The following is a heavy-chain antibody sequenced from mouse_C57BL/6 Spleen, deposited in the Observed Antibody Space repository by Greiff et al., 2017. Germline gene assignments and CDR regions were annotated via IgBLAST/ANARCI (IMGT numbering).Heavy chain of an antibody. D-gene: IGHD1-1*01. CDR1: GFSLTGYG. CDR3: AILMYYGSRGYAMDY. V-gene: IGHV2-2*01. CDR2: IWSGGST. J-gene: IGHJ4*01. Sequence: VQLQESGPGLVQPSQSLSITCTVSGFSLTGYGVHWVRQSPGKGLEWLGVIWSGGSTDYNAAFISRLSISKDNSKRQVFHKRNSLQAEDTAIDYCAILMYYGSRGYAMDYWGQGTSVTVSS.